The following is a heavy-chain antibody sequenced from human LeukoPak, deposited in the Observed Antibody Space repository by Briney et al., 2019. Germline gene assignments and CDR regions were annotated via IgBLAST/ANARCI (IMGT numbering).Heavy chain of an antibody. CDR3: TRAAYGSGSYLFDY. V-gene: IGHV3-73*01. CDR1: GFTFSGSA. J-gene: IGHJ4*02. Sequence: GGSLKLSCAASGFTFSGSAMHWVRQASGKGLEWVGRIRSKANSYATAYAGSVKGRFTISRDDSKNTAYLQMNSLKTEDTAVYYCTRAAYGSGSYLFDYWGQGTLVTVSS. D-gene: IGHD3-10*01. CDR2: IRSKANSYAT.